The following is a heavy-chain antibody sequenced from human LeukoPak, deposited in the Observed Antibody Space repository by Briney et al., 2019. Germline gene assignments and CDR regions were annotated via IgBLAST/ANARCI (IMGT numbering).Heavy chain of an antibody. V-gene: IGHV4-59*01. J-gene: IGHJ5*02. CDR3: ARSGAPSRITIFGVVPRDWFDP. D-gene: IGHD3-3*01. CDR2: IYYSRTT. CDR1: GGSISYYY. Sequence: SETLSLTCTVSGGSISYYYWSWIRQSPGKGLEWIGYIYYSRTTNYNPSLKSRVTISVDTSKNQFSLQLRYVTAAATAVYSCARSGAPSRITIFGVVPRDWFDPWGQGTLVTVSS.